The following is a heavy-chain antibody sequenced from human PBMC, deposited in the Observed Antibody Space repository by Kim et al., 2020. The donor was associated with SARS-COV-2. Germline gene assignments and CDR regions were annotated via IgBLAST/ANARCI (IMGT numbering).Heavy chain of an antibody. Sequence: GGSLRLSCAASGFTFSSYGMHWVRQAPGKGLEWVAVISYDGSNKYYADSVKSRFTISRDNSKNTLYLQMNSLRAEDTAVYYCAKEEGSGYSSGWTYYYYGMDVWGQGTTFTVSS. V-gene: IGHV3-30*18. CDR3: AKEEGSGYSSGWTYYYYGMDV. CDR2: ISYDGSNK. CDR1: GFTFSSYG. J-gene: IGHJ6*02. D-gene: IGHD6-19*01.